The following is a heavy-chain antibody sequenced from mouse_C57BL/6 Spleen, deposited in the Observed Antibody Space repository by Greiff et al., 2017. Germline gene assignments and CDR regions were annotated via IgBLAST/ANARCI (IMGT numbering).Heavy chain of an antibody. CDR1: GYTFTSYW. CDR2: IDPSDSYT. CDR3: ARGNYGFDY. D-gene: IGHD1-1*02. J-gene: IGHJ2*01. V-gene: IGHV1-50*01. Sequence: QVQLKQPGAELVKPGASVKLSCKASGYTFTSYWMQWVKQRPGQGLEWIGEIDPSDSYTNYNQKFKGKATLTVDPSSSTAYMQLSSLTSEDSAVYYCARGNYGFDYWGQGTTLTVSS.